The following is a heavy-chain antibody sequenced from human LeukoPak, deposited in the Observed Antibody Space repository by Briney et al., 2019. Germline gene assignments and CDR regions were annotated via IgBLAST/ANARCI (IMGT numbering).Heavy chain of an antibody. CDR2: IYSGGST. V-gene: IGHV3-66*01. D-gene: IGHD2-15*01. CDR3: ASTQRGDYFDY. J-gene: IGHJ4*02. Sequence: GGSLRLSCAASGFTVSSNYMSWVRQAPGKGLEWVSVIYSGGSTYYADSVKGRFTTSRDNSKSTLYLQMNSLRAEDTAVYYCASTQRGDYFDYWGQGTLVTVSS. CDR1: GFTVSSNY.